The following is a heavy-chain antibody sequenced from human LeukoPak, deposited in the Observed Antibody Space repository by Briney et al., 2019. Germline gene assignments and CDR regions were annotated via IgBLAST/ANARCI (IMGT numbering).Heavy chain of an antibody. Sequence: PGGSLRLSCAASGFTFSSYGMHWVRQAPGKGLEWVAVIWYDGSNKYYADSVKGRFTISRDNSKNTLYLQMNSLRAEDTAVYYCAREGGTAMVLDYWGQGTLVTVSS. J-gene: IGHJ4*02. CDR3: AREGGTAMVLDY. V-gene: IGHV3-33*01. CDR2: IWYDGSNK. CDR1: GFTFSSYG. D-gene: IGHD5-18*01.